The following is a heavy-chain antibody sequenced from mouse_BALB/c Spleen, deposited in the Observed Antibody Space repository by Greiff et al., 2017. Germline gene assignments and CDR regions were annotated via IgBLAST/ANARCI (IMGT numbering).Heavy chain of an antibody. J-gene: IGHJ2*01. CDR1: GFTFSSYA. Sequence: EVQVVESGGGLVKPGGSLKLSCAASGFTFSSYAMSWVRQTPEKRLEWVATISSGGSYTYYPDSVKGRFTISRDNAKNTLYLQMSSLRSEDTAMYYCARRGWDDYLDYWGQGTTLTVSS. D-gene: IGHD4-1*01. CDR3: ARRGWDDYLDY. CDR2: ISSGGSYT. V-gene: IGHV5-9-3*01.